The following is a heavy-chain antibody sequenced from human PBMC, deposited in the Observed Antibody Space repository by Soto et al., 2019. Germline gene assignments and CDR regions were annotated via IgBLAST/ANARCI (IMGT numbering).Heavy chain of an antibody. CDR1: GGSISSYY. CDR3: ARATRDYGDYGYFDS. D-gene: IGHD4-17*01. CDR2: IYTSGST. J-gene: IGHJ4*01. Sequence: QVQLQESGPGLVKPSETLSLTCTVSGGSISSYYWSWIRQPPGKGLEWIGRIYTSGSTNYNPSLNSRVTMSVDSCKNQFPLKPSSVTAADTAVYYWARATRDYGDYGYFDSWGPGTLVTVSS. V-gene: IGHV4-4*07.